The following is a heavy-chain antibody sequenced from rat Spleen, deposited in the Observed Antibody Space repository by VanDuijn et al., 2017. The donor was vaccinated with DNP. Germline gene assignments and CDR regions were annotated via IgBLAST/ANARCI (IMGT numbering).Heavy chain of an antibody. Sequence: EVQLVESGGGLVQPGRSLKLSCAASGFTFSNYDMAWVRQAPVKGLEWVATISPSGGSTYYRDSVKGRFTVSRDYGKSSLYLQMDSLRSEDTATYYCARHNAGYYAMDAWGQGTSVTVSS. D-gene: IGHD4-3*01. CDR2: ISPSGGST. V-gene: IGHV5-25*01. J-gene: IGHJ4*01. CDR3: ARHNAGYYAMDA. CDR1: GFTFSNYD.